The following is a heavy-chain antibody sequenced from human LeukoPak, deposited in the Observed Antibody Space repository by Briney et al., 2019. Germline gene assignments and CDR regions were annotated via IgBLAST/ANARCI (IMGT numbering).Heavy chain of an antibody. CDR3: ASRSQYSSSWYKQVRYFQH. J-gene: IGHJ1*01. Sequence: SETLSLTCTVSGGSISSSSYYWGWIRQPPGKGLEWIGSIYYSGSTYYNPSLKSRVTISVDTSKNQFSLKLSSVTAADTAVYYCASRSQYSSSWYKQVRYFQHWGQGTLVTVSS. CDR1: GGSISSSSYY. D-gene: IGHD6-13*01. V-gene: IGHV4-39*07. CDR2: IYYSGST.